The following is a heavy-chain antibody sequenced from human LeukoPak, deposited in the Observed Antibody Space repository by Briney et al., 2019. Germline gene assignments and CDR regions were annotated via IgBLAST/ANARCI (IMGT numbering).Heavy chain of an antibody. CDR3: ARVGGTAVGIDY. CDR2: IYTSGST. D-gene: IGHD6-19*01. J-gene: IGHJ4*02. V-gene: IGHV4-61*02. CDR1: GGSISSGSYY. Sequence: SQTLSLTCTASGGSISSGSYYWSWIRQPAGKGLEWIGRIYTSGSTNYNPSLKSRVTISVDTSKNQFSLKLSSVTAADTAVYYCARVGGTAVGIDYWGQGTLVTVSS.